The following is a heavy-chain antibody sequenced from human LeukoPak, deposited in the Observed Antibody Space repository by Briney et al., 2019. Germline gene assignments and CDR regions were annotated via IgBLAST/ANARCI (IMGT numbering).Heavy chain of an antibody. J-gene: IGHJ4*02. CDR3: AREYYYDSSGYYYFDY. CDR2: IYTSGST. V-gene: IGHV4-4*07. Sequence: SETLSLTCTVSGGSISSYYWSWIRQPAGKGLEWIGRIYTSGSTNYNPSLKSRVTMSVDTSKNQLSLKLSSVTAADTAVYYCAREYYYDSSGYYYFDYWGQGTLVTVSS. CDR1: GGSISSYY. D-gene: IGHD3-22*01.